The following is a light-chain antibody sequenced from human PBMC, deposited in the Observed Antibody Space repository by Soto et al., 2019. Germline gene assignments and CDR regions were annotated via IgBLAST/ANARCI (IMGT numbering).Light chain of an antibody. CDR3: QQYNMWPHT. J-gene: IGKJ2*01. CDR2: GAF. V-gene: IGKV3-15*01. CDR1: QSVSSK. Sequence: EIVMTQSPATLSVSPGERVTLSCRASQSVSSKLAWFQQKPGQAPRLLIYGAFTRATGIPTRFSGSGSETDFTLTISSLQSEDFAVYYCQQYNMWPHTFGQGTKADIK.